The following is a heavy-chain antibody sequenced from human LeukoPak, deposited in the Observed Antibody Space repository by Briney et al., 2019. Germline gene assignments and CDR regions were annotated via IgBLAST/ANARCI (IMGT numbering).Heavy chain of an antibody. CDR3: ARVDSSSLR. CDR1: GGTFSSYA. Sequence: SVKVSCKASGGTFSSYAISWVRQAPGQGLEWMGRIIPIFGTANYAQKFQGRVTMTRNTSISTAYMELSSLRSEDTAVYYCARVDSSSLRWGQGTLVTASS. CDR2: IIPIFGTA. J-gene: IGHJ4*02. D-gene: IGHD6-6*01. V-gene: IGHV1-69*05.